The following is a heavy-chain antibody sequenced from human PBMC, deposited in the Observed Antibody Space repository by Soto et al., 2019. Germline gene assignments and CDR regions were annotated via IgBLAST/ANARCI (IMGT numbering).Heavy chain of an antibody. J-gene: IGHJ6*02. CDR3: ARDLIRAGTSIYYYYYGMDV. Sequence: SQTLSLTCAISGDSVSSNSAAWNWIRQSPSRGLEWLGRTYYRSKWYNDYAVSVKSRITINPDTSKNQFSLQLNSVTPEDTAVYYCARDLIRAGTSIYYYYYGMDVWGQGTTVTV. CDR1: GDSVSSNSAA. V-gene: IGHV6-1*01. CDR2: TYYRSKWYN. D-gene: IGHD1-7*01.